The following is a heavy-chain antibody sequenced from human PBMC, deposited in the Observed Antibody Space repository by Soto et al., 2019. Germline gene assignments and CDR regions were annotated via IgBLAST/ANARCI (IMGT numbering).Heavy chain of an antibody. D-gene: IGHD2-21*02. CDR1: GGSFTGYY. CDR3: ARGSLHLAPGTRLRYYAMDV. CDR2: INHGGAT. J-gene: IGHJ6*02. V-gene: IGHV4-34*01. Sequence: QVQLHQWGAGLLQPSETLSLTCAIDGGSFTGYYWSWIRQAPGEGLEWIGEINHGGATNVHPSLKRRLLISMDASKNQFSVNLSSVTAADTAIYFCARGSLHLAPGTRLRYYAMDVWGQGNTVIISS.